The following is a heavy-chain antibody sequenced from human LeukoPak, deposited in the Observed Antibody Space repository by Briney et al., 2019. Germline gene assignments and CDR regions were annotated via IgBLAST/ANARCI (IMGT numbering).Heavy chain of an antibody. Sequence: GGSLRLSCAASGFTFSDYYMSWLRQAPGKGLEWVSYISSSSSYIYYADSVKGRFTISRDNAKNSLYLQMNSLRAEYTAVYYCARDTGSSWYVNHYYYYMDVWGKGTTVTVSS. CDR2: ISSSSSYI. CDR1: GFTFSDYY. J-gene: IGHJ6*03. CDR3: ARDTGSSWYVNHYYYYMDV. D-gene: IGHD6-13*01. V-gene: IGHV3-11*06.